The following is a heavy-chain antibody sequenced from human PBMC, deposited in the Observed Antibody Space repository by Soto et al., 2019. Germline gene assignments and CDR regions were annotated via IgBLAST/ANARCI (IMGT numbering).Heavy chain of an antibody. CDR1: GGSISSSNW. V-gene: IGHV4-4*02. CDR2: IYHSGST. D-gene: IGHD1-26*01. J-gene: IGHJ6*03. Sequence: PSETLSLTCAVSGGSISSSNWWSWVRQPPGKGLEWIGDIYHSGSTNHNPSLKSRVTISVDTSKNQFSLKLSSVTAADTAVYYCAVGPHYYYYYMDVWGKGTTVTVSS. CDR3: AVGPHYYYYYMDV.